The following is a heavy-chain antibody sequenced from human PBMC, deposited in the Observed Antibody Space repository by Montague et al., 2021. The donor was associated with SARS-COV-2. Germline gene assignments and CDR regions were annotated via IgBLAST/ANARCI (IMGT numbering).Heavy chain of an antibody. CDR2: IYYTGNT. J-gene: IGHJ3*01. D-gene: IGHD3-22*01. Sequence: SETLSLTCTVSGGSITNNIDYWGWIRQPPGKGLEWIGSIYYTGNTYYSPSLKSRVTISVVTSKNHFTLKLSSVTAAETAVYYCARQKRYFDSSGSPSAFDFWGQGTKVTVSS. CDR3: ARQKRYFDSSGSPSAFDF. V-gene: IGHV4-39*01. CDR1: GGSITNNIDY.